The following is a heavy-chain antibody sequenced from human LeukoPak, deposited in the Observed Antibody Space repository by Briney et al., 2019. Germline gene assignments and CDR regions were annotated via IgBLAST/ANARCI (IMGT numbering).Heavy chain of an antibody. D-gene: IGHD2-2*01. CDR3: AKDRVVVPAAPIDY. CDR2: ISGNSGPT. J-gene: IGHJ4*02. V-gene: IGHV3-23*01. CDR1: GFTFSSYA. Sequence: PGGSLRLSCAASGFTFSSYAMSWVRQAPGKGLEWVSGISGNSGPTYYADSVKGRFTISRDNSKNTLYLQMNSLRAEDTAVYYCAKDRVVVPAAPIDYWGQGTLVTVSS.